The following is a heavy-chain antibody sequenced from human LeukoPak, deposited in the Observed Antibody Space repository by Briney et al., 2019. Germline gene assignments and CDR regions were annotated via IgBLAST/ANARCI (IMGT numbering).Heavy chain of an antibody. CDR2: IKSKLDGGTI. Sequence: KPGGSLRFSCEASGFTFSDAGRTWVRRAPGGGLEWVGRIKSKLDGGTIDYGTPAKGRFTISRDDSKNMLFLQMNSLKTEDTAVYYCVTSTNGVWGQGTVVTVSS. V-gene: IGHV3-15*01. CDR1: GFTFSDAG. D-gene: IGHD1-14*01. J-gene: IGHJ3*01. CDR3: VTSTNGV.